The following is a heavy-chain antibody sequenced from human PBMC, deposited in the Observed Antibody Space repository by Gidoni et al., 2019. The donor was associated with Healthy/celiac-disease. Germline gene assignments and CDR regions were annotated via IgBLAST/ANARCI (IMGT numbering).Heavy chain of an antibody. D-gene: IGHD3-9*01. CDR2: INAGNGNP. J-gene: IGHJ4*02. CDR1: GYTFTSYA. Sequence: QVQLVQSGAEVKKHGASVKVSCKASGYTFTSYAMHWVRQAPGQRLEWMGWINAGNGNPKYSQQFQRRVTITRDTSASTAYMELRSLRSEDTSVYYCARGGSYFDWLFSFDYWGQGTLVTVSS. V-gene: IGHV1-3*01. CDR3: ARGGSYFDWLFSFDY.